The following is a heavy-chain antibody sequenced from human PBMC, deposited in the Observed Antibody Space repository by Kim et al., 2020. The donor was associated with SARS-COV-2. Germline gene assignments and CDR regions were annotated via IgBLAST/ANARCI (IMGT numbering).Heavy chain of an antibody. CDR1: GFTFSSYA. Sequence: GGSLRLSCAASGFTFSSYAMSWVRQAPGKGLEWVSAISGSGGSTYYADSVKGRFTISRDNSKTTLYLQMNSLRAEDTAVYYCAKDPGTITFGGVIVIGAFDYWGQGTPVTVSS. CDR3: AKDPGTITFGGVIVIGAFDY. V-gene: IGHV3-23*01. D-gene: IGHD3-16*02. J-gene: IGHJ4*02. CDR2: ISGSGGST.